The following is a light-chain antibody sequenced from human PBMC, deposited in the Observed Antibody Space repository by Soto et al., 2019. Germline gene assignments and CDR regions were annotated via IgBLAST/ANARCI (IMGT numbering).Light chain of an antibody. J-gene: IGLJ3*02. Sequence: QSVLTQPASVSGSPGQSITISCTGTSRDIASYNYVSWYQHHPGKAPKLMIYDVSNRPSGISNRFSGSKSAYTASLTISGLQPADEADSYCRSYRTGSTLVFGGGTNLTVL. CDR1: SRDIASYNY. CDR2: DVS. V-gene: IGLV2-14*03. CDR3: RSYRTGSTLV.